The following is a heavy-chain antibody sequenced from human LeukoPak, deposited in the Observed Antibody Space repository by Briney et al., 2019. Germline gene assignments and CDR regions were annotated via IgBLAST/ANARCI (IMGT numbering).Heavy chain of an antibody. CDR1: GFTFSSYS. J-gene: IGHJ3*02. CDR3: AREGWLVLAYAFDI. Sequence: PGGSLRLSCAASGFTFSSYSMNWVRQAPGKGLEWVSSISSSSSYIYYADSVKGRFTISRDNSKNTLYLQMNSLRAEDTAVYYCAREGWLVLAYAFDIWGQGTMVTVSS. CDR2: ISSSSSYI. D-gene: IGHD6-19*01. V-gene: IGHV3-21*01.